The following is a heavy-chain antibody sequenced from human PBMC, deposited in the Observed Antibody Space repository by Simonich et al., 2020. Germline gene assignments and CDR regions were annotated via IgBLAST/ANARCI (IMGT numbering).Heavy chain of an antibody. D-gene: IGHD5-18*01. CDR3: ARDVDTAMVFDY. CDR1: GFTFSSYS. J-gene: IGHJ4*02. Sequence: EVQLVESGGGLVKPGGSLRLSCAASGFTFSSYSMNWVRQAPGTGLEWVSYISSSSSYLYYADSVKGRFTISRDNAKNSLYLQMNSLRAEDTAVYYCARDVDTAMVFDYWGQGTLVTVSS. CDR2: ISSSSSYL. V-gene: IGHV3-21*01.